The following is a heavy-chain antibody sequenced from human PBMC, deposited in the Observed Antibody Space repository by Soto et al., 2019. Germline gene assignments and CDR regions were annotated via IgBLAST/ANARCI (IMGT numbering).Heavy chain of an antibody. Sequence: EVQLLESGGGLVQPGGSLRLSCAASGFTFSSYAVSWVRQAPGKGLEWVSAISGSGGSTYYADSVKGRFTISRDNSKNTLYLQMNSLRAEDTAVYYCAKGLRPLNYYYDSSGYNDAFDIWGQGTMVTVSS. J-gene: IGHJ3*02. CDR3: AKGLRPLNYYYDSSGYNDAFDI. CDR1: GFTFSSYA. CDR2: ISGSGGST. V-gene: IGHV3-23*01. D-gene: IGHD3-22*01.